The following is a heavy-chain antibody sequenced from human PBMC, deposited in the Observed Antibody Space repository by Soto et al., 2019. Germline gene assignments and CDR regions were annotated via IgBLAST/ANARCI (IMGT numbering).Heavy chain of an antibody. Sequence: SETLCLTWAVSGGSTSSSTDSWGWIRQPPGKGLEWIGSIYNSGVDYNPSLKSRVTISVDTSKTQFSLRLTSVTAADTALYYCARHPTGFPNWIDPWGQGIMVTVSS. CDR1: GGSTSSSTDS. CDR3: ARHPTGFPNWIDP. J-gene: IGHJ5*02. D-gene: IGHD2-15*01. CDR2: IYNSGV. V-gene: IGHV4-39*01.